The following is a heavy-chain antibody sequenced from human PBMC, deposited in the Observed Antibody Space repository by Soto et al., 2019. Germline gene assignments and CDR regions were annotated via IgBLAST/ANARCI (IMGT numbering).Heavy chain of an antibody. V-gene: IGHV3-9*03. CDR2: ISWNSGTI. CDR1: GFTFGDYA. Sequence: EVQLVESGGGLVQPGRSLRLSCAASGFTFGDYAMHWVRQTPGKGLEWVSGISWNSGTIGYADSVKGRFTISRDNSKNSMYLQMNSLRTDDMAVYYCAKGRGGATAAMSAFDIWGQGTMVTVSS. J-gene: IGHJ3*02. CDR3: AKGRGGATAAMSAFDI. D-gene: IGHD2-2*01.